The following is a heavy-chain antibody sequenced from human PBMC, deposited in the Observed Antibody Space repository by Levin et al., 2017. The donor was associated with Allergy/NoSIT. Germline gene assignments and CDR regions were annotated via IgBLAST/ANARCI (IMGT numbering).Heavy chain of an antibody. CDR3: ARVSGDCSSTSCPAQFDY. J-gene: IGHJ4*02. D-gene: IGHD2-2*01. V-gene: IGHV1-18*01. Sequence: ASVKVSCKASGYTFTSYGISWVRQAPGQGLEWMGWISAYNGNTNYAQKLQGRVTMTTDTSTSTAYMELRSLRSDDTAVYYCARVSGDCSSTSCPAQFDYWGQGTLVTVSS. CDR1: GYTFTSYG. CDR2: ISAYNGNT.